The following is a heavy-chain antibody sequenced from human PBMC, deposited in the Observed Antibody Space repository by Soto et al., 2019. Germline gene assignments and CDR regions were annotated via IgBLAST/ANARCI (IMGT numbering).Heavy chain of an antibody. CDR2: IYYSGST. CDR1: GGSISSYY. Sequence: KPSETLSLTCTVSGGSISSYYWSWIRQPPGKGLEWIGYIYYSGSTNYNPSLKSRVTISVDTSKNQFSLKLSSVTAADTAVYYCARDSNHCANGVCYIRYYYGMDVWGQGTTVTVSS. CDR3: ARDSNHCANGVCYIRYYYGMDV. J-gene: IGHJ6*02. D-gene: IGHD2-8*01. V-gene: IGHV4-59*01.